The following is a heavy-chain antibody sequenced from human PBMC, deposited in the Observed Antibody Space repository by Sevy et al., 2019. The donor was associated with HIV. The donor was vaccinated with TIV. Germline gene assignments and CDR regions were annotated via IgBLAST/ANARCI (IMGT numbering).Heavy chain of an antibody. J-gene: IGHJ4*02. CDR2: IYPDDSHT. V-gene: IGHV5-51*01. Sequence: GDSLKISCKGSGYSFTSHWIGWVRHMPGKGLEWMGIIYPDDSHTRYSPSFQGQVTFSADKSISTAYLQWSSLKASDTAMYYCATSRSGYFDSSGYYIYWGQGTLVTVSS. CDR1: GYSFTSHW. CDR3: ATSRSGYFDSSGYYIY. D-gene: IGHD3-22*01.